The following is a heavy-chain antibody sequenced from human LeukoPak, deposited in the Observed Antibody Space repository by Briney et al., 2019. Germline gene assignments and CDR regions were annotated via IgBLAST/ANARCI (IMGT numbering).Heavy chain of an antibody. CDR1: GFTFSNYW. V-gene: IGHV3-74*01. D-gene: IGHD2-15*01. CDR2: IKSDGSST. J-gene: IGHJ4*02. Sequence: GGSLRLSCAASGFTFSNYWMHWVRQVPGEGLVWVSRIKSDGSSTNYADSVKGRFTISRDNSKNTLYLQMNSLRAGDTAVYYCAKGSGGSCYSAVDYWGQGTLVTVSS. CDR3: AKGSGGSCYSAVDY.